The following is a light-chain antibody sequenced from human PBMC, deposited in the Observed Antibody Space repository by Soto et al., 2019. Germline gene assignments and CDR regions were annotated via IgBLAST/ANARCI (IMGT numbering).Light chain of an antibody. CDR2: EAS. CDR3: QEYSRD. CDR1: QSISSW. Sequence: DIRMTQSPSTLSASVGDRVTITCRASQSISSWLAWYQQKPGKAPKVLIYEASNLESGVPSRFSGSGSGTEFTLTISSPQPDDFATYYCQEYSRDFGGGTRVEIK. J-gene: IGKJ4*01. V-gene: IGKV1-5*01.